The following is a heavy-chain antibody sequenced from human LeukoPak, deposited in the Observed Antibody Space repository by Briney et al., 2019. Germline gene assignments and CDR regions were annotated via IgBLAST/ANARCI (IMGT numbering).Heavy chain of an antibody. D-gene: IGHD3-10*01. Sequence: GGSLRLSCAASGFTFSSYGMHWVRQAPGKGLEWVAVISYDGSNKYYADSVKGRFTISRDNSKNTLYLQMNSLRAEDTAVYYCAKDPKILWFGELPYYYYYGMDVWGQGTTVTVSS. J-gene: IGHJ6*02. V-gene: IGHV3-30*18. CDR2: ISYDGSNK. CDR1: GFTFSSYG. CDR3: AKDPKILWFGELPYYYYYGMDV.